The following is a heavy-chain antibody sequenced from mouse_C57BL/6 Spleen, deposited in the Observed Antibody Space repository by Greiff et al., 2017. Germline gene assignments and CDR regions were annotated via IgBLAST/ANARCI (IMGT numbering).Heavy chain of an antibody. CDR1: GYTFTSYW. Sequence: QVQLQQPGAELVKPGASVKMPCKASGYTFTSYWITWVKQRPGQGLEWIGDIYPGSGSTNYNEKFKSKATLTVDTSSSTAYMQLSSLTSEDSAVYYCARHIYYDYDWYFDVWGTGTTVTVSS. J-gene: IGHJ1*03. CDR3: ARHIYYDYDWYFDV. CDR2: IYPGSGST. V-gene: IGHV1-55*01. D-gene: IGHD2-4*01.